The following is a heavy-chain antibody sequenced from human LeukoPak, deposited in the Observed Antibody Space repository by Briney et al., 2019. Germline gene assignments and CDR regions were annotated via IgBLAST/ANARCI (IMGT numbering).Heavy chain of an antibody. Sequence: RGGPHSLLCAACGFSCCNRGVRGARSSRERGLEWVGRFKGKSDGGTTDFAAPVKGRFTISRDDSKNTLYLQMSSLKTEDTAVYYCTTYDSGTAYTYYFENWGQGTLVTVSA. J-gene: IGHJ4*02. CDR3: TTYDSGTAYTYYFEN. D-gene: IGHD3-10*01. V-gene: IGHV3-15*01. CDR2: FKGKSDGGTT. CDR1: GFSCCNRG.